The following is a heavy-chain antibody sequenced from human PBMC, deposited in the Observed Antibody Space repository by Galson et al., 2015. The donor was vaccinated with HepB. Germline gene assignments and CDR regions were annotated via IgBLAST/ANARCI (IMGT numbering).Heavy chain of an antibody. CDR3: AREGSSRYHYGMDV. CDR1: GFTFSSYT. D-gene: IGHD6-19*01. J-gene: IGHJ6*02. V-gene: IGHV3-21*01. Sequence: SLRLSCAASGFTFSSYTMTWVRQAPGKGLEWVSSISSSSSYIYYADSVKGRFTISRDNAKNSLYLQMNSLKAEDTAVYYCAREGSSRYHYGMDVWSQGTTVTVSS. CDR2: ISSSSSYI.